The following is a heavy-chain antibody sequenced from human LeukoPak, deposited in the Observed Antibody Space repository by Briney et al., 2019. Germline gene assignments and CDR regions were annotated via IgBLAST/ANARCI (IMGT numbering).Heavy chain of an antibody. CDR3: ARDRPGYSYDPFDY. Sequence: GGSLRLSCAASGFTVSSSYMSWVRQAPGKGLEWVSVIYSGGSTYYADSVKGRFTISRDNSKNTLYLQMNSLRAEDTAVYYCARDRPGYSYDPFDYWGQGTMVTVSS. CDR2: IYSGGST. J-gene: IGHJ4*02. CDR1: GFTVSSSY. V-gene: IGHV3-53*01. D-gene: IGHD5-18*01.